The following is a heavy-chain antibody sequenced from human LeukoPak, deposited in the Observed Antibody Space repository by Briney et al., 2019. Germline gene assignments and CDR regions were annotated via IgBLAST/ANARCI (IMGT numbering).Heavy chain of an antibody. CDR3: ARDDGSGYYYFDN. J-gene: IGHJ4*02. CDR1: GFTFSNYW. D-gene: IGHD3-22*01. CDR2: INQDGSEK. Sequence: GGSLRLSCVASGFTFSNYWMSWVRQAPGKGLERVANINQDGSEKYSVDSVKGRFTFSRDNAKNSLFLQMNSLRADDTAVYYCARDDGSGYYYFDNWGQGTLVTVSS. V-gene: IGHV3-7*01.